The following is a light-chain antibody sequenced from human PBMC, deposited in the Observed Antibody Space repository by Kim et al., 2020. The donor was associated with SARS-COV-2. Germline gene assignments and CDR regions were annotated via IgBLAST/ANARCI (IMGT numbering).Light chain of an antibody. V-gene: IGLV2-18*02. J-gene: IGLJ1*01. Sequence: GQSVTISCTGTSSDVGSYTRVSWYQQPPGTAPKLIIYEVSNRPTGVPDRFFGSKSGNTASLTIYGLQAEDEADYYCSSYANSDTFVLGSGTKVTVL. CDR3: SSYANSDTFV. CDR1: SSDVGSYTR. CDR2: EVS.